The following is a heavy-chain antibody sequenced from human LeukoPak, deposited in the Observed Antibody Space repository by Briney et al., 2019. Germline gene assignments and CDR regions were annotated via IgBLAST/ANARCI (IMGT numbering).Heavy chain of an antibody. D-gene: IGHD4-17*01. CDR2: ISSSASTI. Sequence: PGGSLRLSCAASGFTFSSYEMNWVRQAPGKGLEWVSYISSSASTINYAGFVKGRFTISRDNAKNSLYLQMNGLRAEDTAVYYCARDLYGDHWYFDLWGRGTLVTVSS. CDR1: GFTFSSYE. CDR3: ARDLYGDHWYFDL. V-gene: IGHV3-48*03. J-gene: IGHJ2*01.